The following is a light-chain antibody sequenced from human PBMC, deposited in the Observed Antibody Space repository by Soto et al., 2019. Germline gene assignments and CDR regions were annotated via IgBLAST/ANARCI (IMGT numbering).Light chain of an antibody. CDR1: QGIRND. J-gene: IGKJ4*01. CDR3: LQHLSHPRT. V-gene: IGKV1-17*01. CDR2: AAS. Sequence: IPMSQSRSYMSAFVGGRVKITCLASQGIRNDLSWYQQKPGKAPKRLIYAASSLHSGVPSRFSGSASGTEFTLAICGLQPEHFATYYCLQHLSHPRTFGRGTKVDIK.